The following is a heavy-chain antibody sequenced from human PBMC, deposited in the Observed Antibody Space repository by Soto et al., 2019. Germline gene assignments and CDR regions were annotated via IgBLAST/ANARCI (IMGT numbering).Heavy chain of an antibody. V-gene: IGHV1-3*01. CDR1: GYTFTSYA. J-gene: IGHJ4*02. D-gene: IGHD3-22*01. CDR3: ARSWRSITMIVVVRTFDY. CDR2: INAGNGNT. Sequence: ASVKVSCKASGYTFTSYAMHWVRQAPGQRLGWMGWINAGNGNTKYSQKFQGRVTITRDTSAGTAYMELSSLRSEDTAVYYCARSWRSITMIVVVRTFDYWGQGTLVTVYS.